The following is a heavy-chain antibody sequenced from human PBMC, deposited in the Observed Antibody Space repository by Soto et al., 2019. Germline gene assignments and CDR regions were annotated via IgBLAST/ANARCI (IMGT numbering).Heavy chain of an antibody. D-gene: IGHD3-3*01. J-gene: IGHJ4*02. CDR3: ASGGSLRFLEWLSPFDY. CDR1: GGAISSYY. Sequence: PSETLSLTCTVSGGAISSYYWSWIRQPPGKGLEWIGDIYYSGSTNYNPSLKRRVTISVDTSKNQFSLKLSSVTAADTAVYYCASGGSLRFLEWLSPFDYWGQGTLVTVSS. CDR2: IYYSGST. V-gene: IGHV4-59*01.